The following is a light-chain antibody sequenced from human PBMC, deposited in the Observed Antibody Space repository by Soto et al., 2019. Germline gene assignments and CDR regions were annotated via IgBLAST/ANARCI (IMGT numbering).Light chain of an antibody. V-gene: IGLV2-14*01. Sequence: QSALPGPASVSGSPGQTVTISCTGTSSDVGGYDYVSWYQQHPDKAPRFMIYEVTNRPSGVSHRFSGSKSGNTASLTISGLQAEEEADYYCSSSTTTSTYVFGTGTKVTVL. CDR1: SSDVGGYDY. CDR3: SSSTTTSTYV. CDR2: EVT. J-gene: IGLJ1*01.